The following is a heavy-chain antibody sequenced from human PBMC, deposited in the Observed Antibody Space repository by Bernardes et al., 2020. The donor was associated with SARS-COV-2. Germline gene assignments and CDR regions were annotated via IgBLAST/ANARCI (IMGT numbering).Heavy chain of an antibody. CDR3: ASSGSESYSSGLYYYYMDV. J-gene: IGHJ6*03. CDR2: INHSGST. V-gene: IGHV4-34*01. Sequence: SETLSLTCAVYGGSFSGYYWSWIRQPPGKGLEWIGEINHSGSTNYNPSLKSRVTISVDTSKNQFSLKLSSVTAADTAVYYCASSGSESYSSGLYYYYMDVWGKGTTVTVSS. CDR1: GGSFSGYY. D-gene: IGHD3-10*01.